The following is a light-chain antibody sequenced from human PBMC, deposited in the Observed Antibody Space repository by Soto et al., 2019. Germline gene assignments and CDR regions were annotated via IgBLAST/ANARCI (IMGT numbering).Light chain of an antibody. V-gene: IGKV1-5*01. CDR2: DAS. CDR3: QKYNSYSQT. Sequence: DIQMTQSPSTLSASVGDRVTITCRASQSISSWLAWYQQKPGKAPKLLIYDASSLESGVPSRFSGSGSGTEFTLTISSLQPDDVATYYCQKYNSYSQTFGQGTKLEIK. J-gene: IGKJ2*01. CDR1: QSISSW.